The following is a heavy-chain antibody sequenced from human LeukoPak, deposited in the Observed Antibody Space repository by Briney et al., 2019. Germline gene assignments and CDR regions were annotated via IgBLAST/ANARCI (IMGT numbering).Heavy chain of an antibody. D-gene: IGHD4-17*01. CDR2: ISYDGSNK. CDR1: GFTFSSYA. V-gene: IGHV3-30*04. J-gene: IGHJ6*02. Sequence: AGRSLRLSCAASGFTFSSYAMHWVRQAPGKGLEWVAVISYDGSNKYYADSVKGRFTISRDNSKNTLYLQMNSLRAEDTAVYYCAREKDYGDYSPDYYYGMDVWAKGPRSPSP. CDR3: AREKDYGDYSPDYYYGMDV.